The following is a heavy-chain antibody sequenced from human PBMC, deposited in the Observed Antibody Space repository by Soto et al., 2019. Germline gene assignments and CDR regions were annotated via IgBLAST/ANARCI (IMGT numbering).Heavy chain of an antibody. Sequence: GGSMILSCAAAGFTFRNHWMSWVSQAPGKGLEWVANLNQDGSTIYSLDSVKGRFTVFRDNAKNSQYLQMNSLRAEDTAVYYCARIGYSSSSLDYWGRGTPVTVSS. CDR3: ARIGYSSSSLDY. CDR2: LNQDGSTI. D-gene: IGHD6-6*01. V-gene: IGHV3-7*01. CDR1: GFTFRNHW. J-gene: IGHJ4*02.